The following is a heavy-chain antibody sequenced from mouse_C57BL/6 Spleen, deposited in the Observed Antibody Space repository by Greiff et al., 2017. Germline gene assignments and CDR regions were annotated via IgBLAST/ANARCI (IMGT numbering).Heavy chain of an antibody. D-gene: IGHD2-3*01. CDR2: IYPRSGNT. CDR3: AVYDCGRGAWFAY. Sequence: VQLLEPGAELVRPGASVKLSCKASGYTFTSYGMRWVKQRPGQGLEWIGEIYPRSGNTNYNEKFKGKATLTADKSSSTAYMRLRSLTSEDSAVYYCAVYDCGRGAWFAYWGQGTLVTVSA. CDR1: GYTFTSYG. J-gene: IGHJ3*01. V-gene: IGHV1-81*01.